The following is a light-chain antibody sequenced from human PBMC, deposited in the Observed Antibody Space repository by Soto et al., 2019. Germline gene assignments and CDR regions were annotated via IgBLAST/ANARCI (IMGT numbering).Light chain of an antibody. V-gene: IGKV3-20*01. CDR3: QQYGSSFWT. J-gene: IGKJ1*01. Sequence: EIVLTQSPGTLSLSPGERATLSCRASQSVSSSYLAWYQQKPGQAPRLLIYGASGRATGIPDRFSGSGSGTDFTLTISRLEPEDFAVYYCQQYGSSFWTFGQGTKVDIK. CDR2: GAS. CDR1: QSVSSSY.